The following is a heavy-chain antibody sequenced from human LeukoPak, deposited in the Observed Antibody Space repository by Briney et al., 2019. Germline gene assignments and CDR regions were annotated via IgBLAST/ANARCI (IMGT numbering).Heavy chain of an antibody. V-gene: IGHV3-74*01. CDR1: GFTSSSYW. CDR2: INSDGSST. Sequence: GGSLRLSCAASGFTSSSYWMHWVRHAPGEGLVWVSRINSDGSSTSYADSVKGRFTISRDNAKNTLYLQMNSLRAEDTAVYYCAREYSSGWYNEYYFDYWGQGTLVTVSS. CDR3: AREYSSGWYNEYYFDY. J-gene: IGHJ4*02. D-gene: IGHD6-19*01.